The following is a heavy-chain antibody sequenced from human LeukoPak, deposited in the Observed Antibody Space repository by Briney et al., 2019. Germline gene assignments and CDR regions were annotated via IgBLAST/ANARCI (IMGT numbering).Heavy chain of an antibody. Sequence: SETLSLTCTVSGGSISSYYWSWIRQPPGKGLEGIGYIFYSGSTNYNPSLKSRVTISVDTSKNQFSLNLSSVTAADTAVYYCARGARGSYSYWGQGTLVTVSS. CDR3: ARGARGSYSY. V-gene: IGHV4-59*08. CDR1: GGSISSYY. CDR2: IFYSGST. D-gene: IGHD1-26*01. J-gene: IGHJ4*02.